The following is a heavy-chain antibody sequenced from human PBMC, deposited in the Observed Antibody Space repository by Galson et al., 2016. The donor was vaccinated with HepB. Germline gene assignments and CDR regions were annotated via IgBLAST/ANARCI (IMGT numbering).Heavy chain of an antibody. J-gene: IGHJ4*02. CDR1: GSTFSNYG. D-gene: IGHD3-22*01. Sequence: SLRLSCAASGSTFSNYGMHWVRQAPGKGLDWVAVTSTDGGLKYYADSAKGRFTVSRDNSNNTLYLQMNSLRADDTAVYYCAKEFHSNGYGSVFDYWGQGTLVDVSS. V-gene: IGHV3-30*18. CDR2: TSTDGGLK. CDR3: AKEFHSNGYGSVFDY.